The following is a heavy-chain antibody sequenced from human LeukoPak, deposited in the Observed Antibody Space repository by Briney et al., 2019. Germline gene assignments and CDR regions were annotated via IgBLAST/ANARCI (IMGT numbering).Heavy chain of an antibody. CDR2: IRYDGSNK. CDR3: ASPQYGDYTYAFDD. J-gene: IGHJ4*02. D-gene: IGHD4-17*01. Sequence: GGSLTLSCAVSGFTFSSYRMHSVPDAPAKGLERVACIRYDGSNKYYADSVKGRFIISRDNSKNTMYLRMNSLRAEGTAVYDCASPQYGDYTYAFDDWGQGTLVTVSS. V-gene: IGHV3-30*02. CDR1: GFTFSSYR.